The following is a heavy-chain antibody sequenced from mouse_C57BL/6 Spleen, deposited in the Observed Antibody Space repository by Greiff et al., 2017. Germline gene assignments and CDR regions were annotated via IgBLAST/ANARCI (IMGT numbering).Heavy chain of an antibody. CDR3: VRDANGNWYFDV. CDR1: GFTFSDFY. CDR2: SRNKANDYTT. V-gene: IGHV7-1*01. J-gene: IGHJ1*03. D-gene: IGHD2-1*01. Sequence: EVKVVESGGGLVQSGRSLRLSCATSGFTFSDFYMEWVRQAPGKGLEWIAASRNKANDYTTEYSASVKGRFIVSRDTSQSILYLQMNALRAEDTAIYYCVRDANGNWYFDVWGTGTTVTVSS.